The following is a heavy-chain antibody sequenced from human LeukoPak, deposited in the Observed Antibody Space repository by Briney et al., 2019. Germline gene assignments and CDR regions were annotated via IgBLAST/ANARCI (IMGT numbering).Heavy chain of an antibody. CDR3: ARGYGSGSYYNGHYYFYYGMDV. CDR1: GYTFTSYG. J-gene: IGHJ6*02. V-gene: IGHV1-2*04. Sequence: ASVKVSCKASGYTFTSYGISWVRQAPGQGLEWLGRINPISGDTKYAQKFQAWVTMTRDTSISTAYLEVTRLKSDDTAVYYCARGYGSGSYYNGHYYFYYGMDVWGQGTTVIVSS. CDR2: INPISGDT. D-gene: IGHD3-10*01.